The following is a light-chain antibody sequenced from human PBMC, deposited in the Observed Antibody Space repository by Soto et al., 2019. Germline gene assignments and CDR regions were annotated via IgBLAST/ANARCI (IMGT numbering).Light chain of an antibody. CDR3: QQYNNWPPVT. CDR2: GAS. Sequence: EIVMTQSPATLSVSPGERATLSCRASQSVNSNLSWYQQKPGQAPRLLIYGASTRATGIPARFSGSGSGTEFTLTISSLQSEDFAVYYCQQYNNWPPVTFGQGTKVEIK. CDR1: QSVNSN. J-gene: IGKJ1*01. V-gene: IGKV3-15*01.